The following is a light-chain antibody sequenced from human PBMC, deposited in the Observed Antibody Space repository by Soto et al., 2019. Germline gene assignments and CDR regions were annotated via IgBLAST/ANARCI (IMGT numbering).Light chain of an antibody. CDR3: QQYRT. CDR2: DAS. J-gene: IGKJ1*01. Sequence: DIQMTQSPSTLSASVGDGVTITCRASQSISSWLAWYQQKPGKAPKLLIYDASSLESGVPSRFSGSGSGTEFTLTISSLQPDDFATYYCQQYRTFGQGTKVDIQ. V-gene: IGKV1-5*01. CDR1: QSISSW.